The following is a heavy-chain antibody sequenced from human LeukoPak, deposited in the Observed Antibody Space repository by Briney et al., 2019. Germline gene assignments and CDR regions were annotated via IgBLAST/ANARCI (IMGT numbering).Heavy chain of an antibody. CDR3: AREGPRGNSQFNY. J-gene: IGHJ4*02. V-gene: IGHV3-33*01. CDR1: GFTFSNYG. Sequence: GGSLRLSCAASGFTFSNYGMHWVRQAPGKGLEWVALIWYDGSNKYYTDSVKGRLTISRDNSKDTLFLQMNSLRAEDTAVYYCAREGPRGNSQFNYWGQGTLVTVSS. CDR2: IWYDGSNK. D-gene: IGHD2/OR15-2a*01.